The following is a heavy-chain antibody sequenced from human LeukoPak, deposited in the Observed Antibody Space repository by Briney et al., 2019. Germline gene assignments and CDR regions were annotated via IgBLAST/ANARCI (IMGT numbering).Heavy chain of an antibody. CDR2: ISGSGGST. Sequence: GGSLRLSCAASGFTFSSYAMSWVRQAPGKGLEWVSAISGSGGSTYYADSAKGRFTISRDDSKNTLYLQMNSLRAEDTAVYYCASPDTGYDSSVADYWGQGTLVTVSS. CDR3: ASPDTGYDSSVADY. V-gene: IGHV3-23*01. CDR1: GFTFSSYA. J-gene: IGHJ4*02. D-gene: IGHD5-12*01.